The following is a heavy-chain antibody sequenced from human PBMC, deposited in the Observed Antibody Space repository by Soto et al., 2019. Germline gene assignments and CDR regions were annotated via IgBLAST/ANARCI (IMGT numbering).Heavy chain of an antibody. V-gene: IGHV4-38-2*01. CDR2: IYHSGST. Sequence: SETLSLTCAVSGYSISSGYYWGWLRQPPGKGLEWIGSIYHSGSTYYNPSLKSRVTISVDTSKNQFSLKLSSVTAADTAVYYWASCSSLSDYCYGMDVWGQGTTVTVSS. CDR3: ASCSSLSDYCYGMDV. CDR1: GYSISSGYY. J-gene: IGHJ6*02. D-gene: IGHD2-15*01.